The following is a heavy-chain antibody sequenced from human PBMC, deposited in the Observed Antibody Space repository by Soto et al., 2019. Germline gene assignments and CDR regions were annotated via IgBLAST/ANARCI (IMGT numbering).Heavy chain of an antibody. D-gene: IGHD6-6*01. CDR3: ARVRVDSIAARPDGFDP. CDR2: IYYSGST. J-gene: IGHJ5*02. CDR1: GGSISSYY. Sequence: QVQLQESGPGLVKPSETLSLTCTVSGGSISSYYWSWIRQPPGKGLEWIGYIYYSGSTNYHPSLQGRVSIPGETFENQFALKLSSVTVADTGVYYCARVRVDSIAARPDGFDPWGQGTLVTVSS. V-gene: IGHV4-59*01.